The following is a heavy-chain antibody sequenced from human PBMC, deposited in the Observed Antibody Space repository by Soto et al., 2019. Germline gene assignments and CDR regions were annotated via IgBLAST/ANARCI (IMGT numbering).Heavy chain of an antibody. CDR3: TTDGPEYPNYHYIWGSYRSNY. CDR2: IKSKTDGGTT. CDR1: GFTFSNAW. J-gene: IGHJ4*02. D-gene: IGHD3-16*02. Sequence: GGSLRLSCAASGFTFSNAWMSWVRQAPGKGLEWVGRIKSKTDGGTTDYAAPVKGRFTISRDDSKNTLYLQMNSLKTEDTAVYYCTTDGPEYPNYHYIWGSYRSNYWGQGTLVTVS. V-gene: IGHV3-15*01.